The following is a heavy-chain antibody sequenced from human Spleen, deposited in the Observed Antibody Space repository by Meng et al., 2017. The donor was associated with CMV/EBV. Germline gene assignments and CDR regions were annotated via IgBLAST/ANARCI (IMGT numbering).Heavy chain of an antibody. V-gene: IGHV4-31*03. CDR2: VHHNEST. J-gene: IGHJ4*02. CDR1: GGSMSNNGYY. CDR3: ARMFATLVDY. Sequence: LTCTVSGGSMSNNGYYWNWNRRHPEKGLEWIGYVHHNESTYYNPSLKSRLAMSVDTSKNQFSLELSSLTAADTAVYYCARMFATLVDYWGQGTLVTVSS. D-gene: IGHD3-10*02.